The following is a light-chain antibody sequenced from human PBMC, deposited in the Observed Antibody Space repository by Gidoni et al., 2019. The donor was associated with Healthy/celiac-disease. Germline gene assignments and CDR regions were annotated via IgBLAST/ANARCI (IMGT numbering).Light chain of an antibody. J-gene: IGKJ4*01. V-gene: IGKV3-11*01. CDR3: QQRSNGPPLT. CDR1: QSVISY. CDR2: DAS. Sequence: EIVLTQSPATLSLSPGERATLSCRASQSVISYLAWYQQKPGQAPKLLIYDASNRATGIPARFSGSGSATDVTLTISSLVPEDFAVYYCQQRSNGPPLTFGGGTKVEIK.